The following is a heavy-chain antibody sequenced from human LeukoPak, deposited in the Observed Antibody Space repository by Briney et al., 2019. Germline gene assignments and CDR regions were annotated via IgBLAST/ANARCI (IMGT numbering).Heavy chain of an antibody. Sequence: PSETLSLTCSVSGDSMSGSTYYLAWIRQPPGKGLEWFGSGYYRGTNYYHPSLKSRATITLDSRTQFSLRLTSVHAADTAVYYCGRLGLHKPYSLDYWGQGTLVTVSS. CDR1: GDSMSGSTYY. D-gene: IGHD4-11*01. CDR2: GYYRGTN. V-gene: IGHV4-39*01. CDR3: GRLGLHKPYSLDY. J-gene: IGHJ4*02.